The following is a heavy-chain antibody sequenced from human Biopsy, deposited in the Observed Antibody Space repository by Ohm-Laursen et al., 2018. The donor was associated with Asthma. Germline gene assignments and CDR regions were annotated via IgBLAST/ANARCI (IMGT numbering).Heavy chain of an antibody. D-gene: IGHD3-3*01. V-gene: IGHV4-39*01. CDR3: ARRITIFGVVQKDHGMDA. CDR2: ISYGGKT. Sequence: SETLSLACTVSGGSMTPTSHYWDWIRQAPGKGLEWIGYISYGGKTSYNPSLKNRVTISRDTSKNQFSLRLTSVTAADTAVYFCARRITIFGVVQKDHGMDAWGQGITVIVSS. J-gene: IGHJ6*02. CDR1: GGSMTPTSHY.